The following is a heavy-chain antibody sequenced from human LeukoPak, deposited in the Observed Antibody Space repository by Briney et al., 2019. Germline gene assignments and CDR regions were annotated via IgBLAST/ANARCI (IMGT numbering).Heavy chain of an antibody. CDR2: ISYDGSNT. CDR1: GFTFSSYV. V-gene: IGHV3-30-3*01. Sequence: PGGSLRLSCAASGFTFSSYVMHWVRQAPGKGLEWVAVISYDGSNTYYADSVKGRFTISRDNSKNTLYLQMNSLRTDDTAVYYCASAQTWRGSSGWSIDYWGQGTLVTASS. J-gene: IGHJ4*02. D-gene: IGHD6-19*01. CDR3: ASAQTWRGSSGWSIDY.